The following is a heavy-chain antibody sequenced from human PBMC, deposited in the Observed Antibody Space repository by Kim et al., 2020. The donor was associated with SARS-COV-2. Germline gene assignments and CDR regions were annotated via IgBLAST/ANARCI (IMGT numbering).Heavy chain of an antibody. CDR1: GGSFSGYY. J-gene: IGHJ5*02. CDR3: AGDHYGSGRA. D-gene: IGHD3-10*01. V-gene: IGHV4-34*01. CDR2: INHSGST. Sequence: SETLSLTCAVYGGSFSGYYWSWIRQPPGKGLEWIGEINHSGSTNYNPSLKIRVTISVDTSKNQFSLKLSSVTAADTAVYYCAGDHYGSGRAWGQGTLVT.